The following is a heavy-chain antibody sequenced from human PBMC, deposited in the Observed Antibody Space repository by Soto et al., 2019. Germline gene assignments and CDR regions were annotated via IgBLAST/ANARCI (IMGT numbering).Heavy chain of an antibody. Sequence: QVQLVESGGGVVQPGRSLRLSCAASGFTFSSYAMHWVRQAPGKGLEWVAVISYDGSNKYYADSVKGRFTISRDNSKNTLYLQMNSLRAEDTAVYSCASIGDYLPFDYWGQGTLVTVSS. V-gene: IGHV3-30-3*01. D-gene: IGHD4-17*01. CDR3: ASIGDYLPFDY. CDR2: ISYDGSNK. CDR1: GFTFSSYA. J-gene: IGHJ4*02.